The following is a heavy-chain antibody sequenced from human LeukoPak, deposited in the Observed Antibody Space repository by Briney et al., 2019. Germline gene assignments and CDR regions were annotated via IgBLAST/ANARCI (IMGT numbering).Heavy chain of an antibody. Sequence: PSETLSLTCTVSGGSISSGSYYWSWIRQPAGKGLEWIGRIYTSGSTNYNPSLKSRVTISVDTSKNQFSLKLSSVTAADTAVYYCARGFGYSHDLDYWGQGTLVTVSS. CDR2: IYTSGST. CDR1: GGSISSGSYY. CDR3: ARGFGYSHDLDY. J-gene: IGHJ4*02. D-gene: IGHD5-18*01. V-gene: IGHV4-61*02.